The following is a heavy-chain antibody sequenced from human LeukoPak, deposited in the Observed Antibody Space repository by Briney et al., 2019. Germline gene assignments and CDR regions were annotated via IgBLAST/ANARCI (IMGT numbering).Heavy chain of an antibody. Sequence: SETLSLTCAVYGGSFSGYYWSWIRQPPGKGLEWIGEINHSGSTNYNPSLKSRVTISVDTSKNQFSLKLSSVTAADTAVYYCAREGRWLQPRGFDYWGQGTLVTVSS. V-gene: IGHV4-34*01. CDR1: GGSFSGYY. CDR3: AREGRWLQPRGFDY. CDR2: INHSGST. J-gene: IGHJ4*02. D-gene: IGHD5-24*01.